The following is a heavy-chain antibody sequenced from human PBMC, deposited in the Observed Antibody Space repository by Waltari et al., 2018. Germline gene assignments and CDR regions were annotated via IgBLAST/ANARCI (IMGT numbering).Heavy chain of an antibody. Sequence: EVQLLESGGGLVQPGGSLRLSCAASGFTFSSYAMSWVRQAPGKGLEWVSAISGSGGSTYYADSVKGRFTISRDNPKNTMYLQMNSLRAEDTAVYYCAKDLGRFYDSSGYRWGQGTLVTVSS. D-gene: IGHD3-22*01. CDR3: AKDLGRFYDSSGYR. CDR1: GFTFSSYA. J-gene: IGHJ4*02. CDR2: ISGSGGST. V-gene: IGHV3-23*01.